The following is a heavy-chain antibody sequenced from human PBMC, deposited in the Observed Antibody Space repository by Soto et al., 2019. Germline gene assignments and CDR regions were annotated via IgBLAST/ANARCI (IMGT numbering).Heavy chain of an antibody. J-gene: IGHJ4*02. V-gene: IGHV5-51*01. CDR3: ARTNTLTTGYYFDY. CDR1: GYTFTNNW. CDR2: IFPSDSDT. Sequence: GESLKISCKGSGYTFTNNWIGWVRQMPGKGLEWMGIIFPSDSDTRYSPSFQGQVTISVDKSISTAYLQWSSLKASDTAMYYCARTNTLTTGYYFDYWGQGTPVTVS.